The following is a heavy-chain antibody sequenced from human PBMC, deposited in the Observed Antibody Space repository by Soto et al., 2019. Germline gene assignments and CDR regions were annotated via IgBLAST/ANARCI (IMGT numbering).Heavy chain of an antibody. J-gene: IGHJ4*02. D-gene: IGHD1-1*01. CDR3: VRGDDRVD. CDR1: GFIFNSFT. CDR2: ISKSSSLI. Sequence: LRLSCVGSGFIFNSFTMTWVRQAPGMGLQYLASISKSSSLIYYADSVRGRFIISRDNSKDSVFLQMYSLRAEDTAMYYCVRGDDRVDWGQGTLVTVSS. V-gene: IGHV3-21*01.